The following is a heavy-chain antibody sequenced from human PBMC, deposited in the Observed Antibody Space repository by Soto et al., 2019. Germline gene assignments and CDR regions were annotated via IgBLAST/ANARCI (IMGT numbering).Heavy chain of an antibody. Sequence: QVQLVESGGGVVQPGRSLRLSCAASGFTFSSYGMHWVRQAPGKGLEWVAVIWYDGSNKYYADSVKGRFTISRDNSKNTLYLQMNSRRAEDTAVYSCARENYGSGSFAYWGQGTLATVSS. CDR1: GFTFSSYG. CDR3: ARENYGSGSFAY. CDR2: IWYDGSNK. J-gene: IGHJ4*02. D-gene: IGHD3-10*01. V-gene: IGHV3-33*01.